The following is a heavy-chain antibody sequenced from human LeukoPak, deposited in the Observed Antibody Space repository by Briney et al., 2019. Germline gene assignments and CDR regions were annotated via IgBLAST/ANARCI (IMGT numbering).Heavy chain of an antibody. D-gene: IGHD3-3*01. CDR2: RNPNSGNT. J-gene: IGHJ6*04. CDR3: AGPGDLLQFFDCLLKDGPYSSGMDV. Sequence: ASVKVSCKASGYTFTSYDINWVRQATGQGLEWMGWRNPNSGNTGYAQKFQGRVTMTRNTSISTAYMELSSLRSEDTAVYYCAGPGDLLQFFDCLLKDGPYSSGMDVGGKGTTVPVPS. V-gene: IGHV1-8*01. CDR1: GYTFTSYD.